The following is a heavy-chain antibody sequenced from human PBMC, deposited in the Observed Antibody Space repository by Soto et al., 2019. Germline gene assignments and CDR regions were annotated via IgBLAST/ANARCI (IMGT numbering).Heavy chain of an antibody. D-gene: IGHD2-2*01. J-gene: IGHJ4*02. Sequence: QPGGSLRLSCAASGFTVSSNYMSWVRQAPGKGLEWVSVIYSGGSTYYADSVKGRFTISRDNSKNTLYLQMNSLRAEDTAVYYCARAYANSYYFDYWGQGTLVTVSS. CDR3: ARAYANSYYFDY. CDR1: GFTVSSNY. CDR2: IYSGGST. V-gene: IGHV3-53*01.